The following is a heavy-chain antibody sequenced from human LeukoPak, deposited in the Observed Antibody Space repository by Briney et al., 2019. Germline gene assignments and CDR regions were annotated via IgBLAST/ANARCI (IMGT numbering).Heavy chain of an antibody. CDR2: INSDGSTT. CDR3: ARDKTYGMDV. V-gene: IGHV3-74*01. J-gene: IGHJ6*02. CDR1: GFTFSTYW. Sequence: GGSLRLSCAASGFTFSTYWMHWVRQAPGKGLVWVSFINSDGSTTSYAGSVKGRFTISRDNAKNTLYLQMSSLRAEDTAVYYCARDKTYGMDVWGQGTTVTVSS.